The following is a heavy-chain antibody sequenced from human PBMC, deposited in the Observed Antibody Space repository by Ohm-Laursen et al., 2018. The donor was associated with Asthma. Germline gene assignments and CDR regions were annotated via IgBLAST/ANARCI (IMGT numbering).Heavy chain of an antibody. CDR2: ISSSSSYI. Sequence: SLRLSCTASGFTFSSYSMNWVRQAPGKGLEWVSSISSSSSYIYYADSVKGRLTISRDNPRNTLYLQMNSLRAEDTAVYYCAKDSSEVVAADEYWGQGTLVTVSS. CDR3: AKDSSEVVAADEY. V-gene: IGHV3-21*04. D-gene: IGHD2-15*01. J-gene: IGHJ4*02. CDR1: GFTFSSYS.